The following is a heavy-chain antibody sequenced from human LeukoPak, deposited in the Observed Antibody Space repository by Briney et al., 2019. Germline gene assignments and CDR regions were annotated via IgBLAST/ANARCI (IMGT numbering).Heavy chain of an antibody. Sequence: GRSLRLSCAASGFTFSTYGMHWVRQAPGKGLEWVALIWYDGSNKYYADSVKGRFTISRDNSMNTLYLQMNRLRDEDTAVYYCARDQGCSSTNCYSLFFHYWGQGTLVTVSS. J-gene: IGHJ4*02. CDR1: GFTFSTYG. CDR2: IWYDGSNK. CDR3: ARDQGCSSTNCYSLFFHY. D-gene: IGHD2-2*01. V-gene: IGHV3-33*01.